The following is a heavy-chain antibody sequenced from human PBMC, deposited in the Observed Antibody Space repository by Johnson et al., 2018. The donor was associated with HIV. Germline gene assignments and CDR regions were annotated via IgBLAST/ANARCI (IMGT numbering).Heavy chain of an antibody. Sequence: VQLVESGGGLVQPGGSLRLSCAASGSTFSSYAMSWVRQAPGKGLEWVSGISGSGGSTYYADFVRGRVTISRDNSKNTLYLQMNRLRAEDTAVYYCAKGEAATTVTLDIWGQGTMVTVSS. J-gene: IGHJ3*02. V-gene: IGHV3-23*04. CDR2: ISGSGGST. CDR3: AKGEAATTVTLDI. D-gene: IGHD4-11*01. CDR1: GSTFSSYA.